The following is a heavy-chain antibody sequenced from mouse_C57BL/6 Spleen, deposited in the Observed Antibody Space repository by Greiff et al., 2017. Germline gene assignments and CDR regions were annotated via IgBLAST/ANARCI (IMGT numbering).Heavy chain of an antibody. D-gene: IGHD2-1*01. CDR2: ISDGGSYT. Sequence: VQLKESGGGLVKPGGSLKLSCAASGFTFSSYAMSWVRQTPEKRLEWVATISDGGSYTYYPDNVKGRFTISRDNAKNNLYLQMSHLKSEDTAMYYCASLYGNYAMDYWGQGTSVTVSS. J-gene: IGHJ4*01. CDR3: ASLYGNYAMDY. V-gene: IGHV5-4*01. CDR1: GFTFSSYA.